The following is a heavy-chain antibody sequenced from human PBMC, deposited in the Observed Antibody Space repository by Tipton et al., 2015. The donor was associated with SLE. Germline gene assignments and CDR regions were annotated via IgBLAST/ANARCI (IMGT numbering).Heavy chain of an antibody. Sequence: TLSLTCTVSGGSISSHYWSWIRQPPGKGLEWIGYLYYSGRTNYNPSLKSRVSISVDTSKNQFSLKLSSLTAADTAVYYCVTRGGVIAEQWLQFLFDYWGQGTLVTVSS. J-gene: IGHJ4*02. V-gene: IGHV4-59*11. CDR3: VTRGGVIAEQWLQFLFDY. D-gene: IGHD5-24*01. CDR1: GGSISSHY. CDR2: LYYSGRT.